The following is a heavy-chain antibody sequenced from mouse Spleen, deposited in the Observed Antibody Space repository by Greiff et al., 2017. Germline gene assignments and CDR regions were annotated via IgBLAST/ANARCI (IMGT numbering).Heavy chain of an antibody. D-gene: IGHD2-3*01. CDR3: ARNGYSPWFAY. J-gene: IGHJ3*01. V-gene: IGHV1-61*01. CDR1: GYTFTSYW. CDR2: IYPSDSET. Sequence: QVQLQQPGAELVRPGSSVKLSCKASGYTFTSYWMDWVKQRPGQGLEWIGNIYPSDSETHYNQKFKDKATLTVDKSSSTAYMQLSSLTSEDSAVYYCARNGYSPWFAYWGQGTLVTVSA.